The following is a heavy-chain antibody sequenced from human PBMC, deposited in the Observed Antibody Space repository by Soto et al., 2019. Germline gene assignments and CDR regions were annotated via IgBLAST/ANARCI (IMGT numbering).Heavy chain of an antibody. J-gene: IGHJ4*02. V-gene: IGHV4-34*01. CDR3: ASRLVVAAIEF. Sequence: QVQLQQWGAGLLKPSETLSLTCAVYGGSFSGYYWSWIRQPPGKGLEWIGEINHSGSTNYNPSLKSRVTISVDTSKNQFSLKLSSVTAADTAGYYCASRLVVAAIEFWGQGTLVTVSS. CDR2: INHSGST. CDR1: GGSFSGYY. D-gene: IGHD2-15*01.